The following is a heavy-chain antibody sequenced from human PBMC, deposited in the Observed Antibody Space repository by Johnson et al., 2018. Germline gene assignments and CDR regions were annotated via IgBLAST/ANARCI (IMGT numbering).Heavy chain of an antibody. D-gene: IGHD3-10*01. CDR1: GFTFDDYA. J-gene: IGHJ6*03. CDR2: INYTITHI. CDR3: DKDMSRGSGGYYCYMDV. Sequence: EVQLVESGGGLVQPGRSLRLSCVASGFTFDDYAMHWVRQPPGKGLEWVATINYTITHIAYVDSVKGRFPISRDNSKNSLYLQMNSLRAEDTALYYCDKDMSRGSGGYYCYMDVWGKGTTVTVSS. V-gene: IGHV3-9*01.